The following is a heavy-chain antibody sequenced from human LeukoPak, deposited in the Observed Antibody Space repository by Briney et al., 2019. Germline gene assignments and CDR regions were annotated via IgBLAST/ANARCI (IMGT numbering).Heavy chain of an antibody. CDR3: ARNLGAVVTPGWAYDI. Sequence: SETLSLTCAVSGDSISGGFYCWSWIRQHPGKGLEGVSNIFHSETTYYNPSLRTRVTISLDTSRNHFFLKLYSVTAADTAVCYCARNLGAVVTPGWAYDIWGQGTMVTVSS. J-gene: IGHJ3*02. V-gene: IGHV4-31*11. D-gene: IGHD4-23*01. CDR1: GDSISGGFYC. CDR2: IFHSETT.